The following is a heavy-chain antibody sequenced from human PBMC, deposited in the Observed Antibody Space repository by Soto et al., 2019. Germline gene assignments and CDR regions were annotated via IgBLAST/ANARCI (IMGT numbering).Heavy chain of an antibody. V-gene: IGHV3-23*01. J-gene: IGHJ4*02. D-gene: IGHD2-8*01. CDR3: AKDWGYCTNGVCYRGTFDY. CDR2: ISGSGGST. CDR1: GFTFSSYA. Sequence: EVQLLESGGGLVQPGGSLRLSCAASGFTFSSYAMSWVRQAPGKGLEWVSAISGSGGSTYYADSVKGRFTISRDNSKNTLYLQMNSLRAEDTAVYYCAKDWGYCTNGVCYRGTFDYWGQGTLVTVSS.